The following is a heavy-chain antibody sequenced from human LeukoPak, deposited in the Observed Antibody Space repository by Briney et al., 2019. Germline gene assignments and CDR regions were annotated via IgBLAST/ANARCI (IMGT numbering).Heavy chain of an antibody. V-gene: IGHV1-18*01. CDR2: ISAYNGNT. CDR3: ARPRYCSSTSCYDYGMDV. D-gene: IGHD2-2*01. CDR1: GYTFTSYG. J-gene: IGHJ6*02. Sequence: ASVKVSCKASGYTFTSYGISWVRQAPGQGLEWMGWISAYNGNTNYAQKLQGRVTMTTDTSTSTAYMELGSLRSDDSAVYYCARPRYCSSTSCYDYGMDVWGQGTTVTVSS.